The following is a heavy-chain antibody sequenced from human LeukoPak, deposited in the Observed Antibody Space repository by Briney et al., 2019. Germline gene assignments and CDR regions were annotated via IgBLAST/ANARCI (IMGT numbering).Heavy chain of an antibody. CDR2: ISWNSGSI. V-gene: IGHV3-9*03. Sequence: GGSLRLSCAASGFTFDDYAMHWVRQAPGKGLEWVSGISWNSGSIGYADSVKGRFTISRDNAKNSLYLQMNSLRAEDMALYYCAKDQSYSSSSEGFDYWGQGTLVTVSS. CDR3: AKDQSYSSSSEGFDY. CDR1: GFTFDDYA. J-gene: IGHJ4*02. D-gene: IGHD6-6*01.